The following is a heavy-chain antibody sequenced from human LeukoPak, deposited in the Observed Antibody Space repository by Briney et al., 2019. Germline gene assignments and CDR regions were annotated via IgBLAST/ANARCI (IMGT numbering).Heavy chain of an antibody. CDR2: INSDGSST. D-gene: IGHD6-19*01. Sequence: GGSLRLSCAASGFTFSSYWMHWVRQAPGKGLVWVSRINSDGSSTSYADSVKGRFTISRDNAKNTLYLQMNSLRAEDTAVYFCARLPHYGSGWTPFDYWGQGALVTVSS. V-gene: IGHV3-74*01. CDR1: GFTFSSYW. CDR3: ARLPHYGSGWTPFDY. J-gene: IGHJ4*02.